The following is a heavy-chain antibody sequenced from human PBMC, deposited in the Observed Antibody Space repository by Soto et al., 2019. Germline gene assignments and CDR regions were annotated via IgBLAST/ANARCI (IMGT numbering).Heavy chain of an antibody. Sequence: ASVKVSCKASGYTFTSYGISWVRQAPGQGLEWMGWISAYNGNTNYAQKLQGRVTMTTDTSTSTAYMELRSLRSDDTAVYYCARDRITFGGVIVIYYYGMDVWGQWTTVTVSS. D-gene: IGHD3-16*02. CDR2: ISAYNGNT. CDR3: ARDRITFGGVIVIYYYGMDV. CDR1: GYTFTSYG. J-gene: IGHJ6*02. V-gene: IGHV1-18*01.